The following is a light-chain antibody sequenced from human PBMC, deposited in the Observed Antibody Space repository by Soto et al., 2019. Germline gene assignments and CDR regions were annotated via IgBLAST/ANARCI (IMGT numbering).Light chain of an antibody. CDR1: QTISSW. CDR2: KAS. CDR3: QQSYSSPPT. V-gene: IGKV1-5*03. J-gene: IGKJ1*01. Sequence: EIQMSQSPSTLSGSVGDRVTITCRASQTISSWLAWYQQKPGKAPKLLIYKASTLKSGVPSRFSGSGSGAEFTLTISSLQPDDFATYYCQQSYSSPPTFGQGTKVDNK.